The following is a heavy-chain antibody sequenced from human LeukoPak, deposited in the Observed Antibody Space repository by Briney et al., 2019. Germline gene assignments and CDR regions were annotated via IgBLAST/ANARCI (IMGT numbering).Heavy chain of an antibody. CDR1: RFTFSSYA. Sequence: GGSLRLSCAASRFTFSSYAMSWVRQAPGKGLEWVSSISSSSSYIYYADSVKGRFTISRDNAKNSLYLQMNSLRAEDTAVYYCARDPAWDIVVVPAAFLGYNWFDPWGQGTLVTVSS. V-gene: IGHV3-21*01. CDR3: ARDPAWDIVVVPAAFLGYNWFDP. D-gene: IGHD2-2*01. CDR2: ISSSSSYI. J-gene: IGHJ5*02.